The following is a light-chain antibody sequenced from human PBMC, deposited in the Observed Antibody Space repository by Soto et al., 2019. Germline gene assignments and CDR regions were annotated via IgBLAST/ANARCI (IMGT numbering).Light chain of an antibody. V-gene: IGKV3-15*01. CDR3: QHYNNWPPWT. Sequence: EIVMTQSPATLSVSPGERDTLSCRASQSVSSNLAWYQQKPGQAPRLLIYGASTRATGIPARFSGSGSGTQFTPTIISLQSEDFAVYYCQHYNNWPPWTFGQGTKVEIK. CDR1: QSVSSN. J-gene: IGKJ1*01. CDR2: GAS.